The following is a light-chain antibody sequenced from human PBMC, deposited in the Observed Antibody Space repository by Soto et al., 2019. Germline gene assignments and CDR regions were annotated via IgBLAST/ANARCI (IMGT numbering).Light chain of an antibody. CDR3: QQYGSSPPVT. J-gene: IGKJ5*01. Sequence: EIVLTQSPGTLSLSPGERATLSCRASQSVSSSYLAWYQQKPGQAPRLLIYGASGRATGIPDRFSGSVSGTDFTLTISRLEPEDFEVYYCQQYGSSPPVTFGQGKRLEIK. V-gene: IGKV3-20*01. CDR1: QSVSSSY. CDR2: GAS.